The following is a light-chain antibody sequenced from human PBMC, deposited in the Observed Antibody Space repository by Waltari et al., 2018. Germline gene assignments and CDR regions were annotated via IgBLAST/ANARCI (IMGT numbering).Light chain of an antibody. J-gene: IGKJ4*01. CDR1: QSVSTS. CDR3: QHVT. Sequence: EIVLTQSPATLSLSPGERATLSCRASQSVSTSLAWYQQKPGQVPRLLIFEASNRATGIPVRFSGSGSGTDFTLTISSLESEDFAVYYCQHVTFGGVTKVEI. V-gene: IGKV3-11*01. CDR2: EAS.